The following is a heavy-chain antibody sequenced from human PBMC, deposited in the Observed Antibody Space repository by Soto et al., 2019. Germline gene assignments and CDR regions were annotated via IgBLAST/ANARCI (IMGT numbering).Heavy chain of an antibody. D-gene: IGHD2-15*01. CDR2: INAGNGNT. CDR3: ARGPGGPDGPGDY. V-gene: IGHV1-3*01. CDR1: GYTFTSYA. J-gene: IGHJ4*02. Sequence: ASVKVSCKASGYTFTSYAMHWVRQAPGQRLEWMGWINAGNGNTKYSQKFQGRVTITRDTSASTAYMDLSSLRSEDTAVYYCARGPGGPDGPGDYWGQGTLVTVSS.